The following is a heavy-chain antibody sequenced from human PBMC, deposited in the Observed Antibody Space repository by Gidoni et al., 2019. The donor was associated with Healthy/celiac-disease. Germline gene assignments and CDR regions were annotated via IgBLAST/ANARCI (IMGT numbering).Heavy chain of an antibody. Sequence: EVQLVESGGGLVQPGRSLRLSCAASGFTFSSDWMHWVGQAPGRGLVWVSSINSDGSSKSDADSVKGRLTISRDNARNTLYLQMNSLRAEDTAVYYCARALGRGVDYWDQGTLVTVSS. J-gene: IGHJ4*02. CDR1: GFTFSSDW. D-gene: IGHD3-10*01. CDR3: ARALGRGVDY. V-gene: IGHV3-74*01. CDR2: INSDGSSK.